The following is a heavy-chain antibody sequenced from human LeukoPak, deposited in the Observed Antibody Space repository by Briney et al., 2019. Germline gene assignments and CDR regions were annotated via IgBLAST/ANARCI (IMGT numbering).Heavy chain of an antibody. J-gene: IGHJ6*04. CDR2: IIPIFGTA. CDR3: ARDSSSSWGLSGMDV. V-gene: IGHV1-69*06. D-gene: IGHD6-13*01. CDR1: GGTFSSYT. Sequence: SVKVSCKASGGTFSSYTISWVRQAPGQGLEWMGGIIPIFGTANYAQKFQGRVTITADKSTSTAFMELSSLRSEDTAVYYCARDSSSSWGLSGMDVWGKGTTVTVSS.